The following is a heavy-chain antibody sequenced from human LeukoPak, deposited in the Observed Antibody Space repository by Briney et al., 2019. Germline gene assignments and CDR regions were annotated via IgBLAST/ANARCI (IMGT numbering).Heavy chain of an antibody. D-gene: IGHD2-15*01. CDR1: GFTFSNVW. CDR3: TTGDIVVVVGEGDY. CDR2: IKSNSDGGKI. Sequence: MAGGSLRLSCTASGFTFSNVWMRWVRQAPGKGLEWVGRIKSNSDGGKIDYAAPVRGRFTISRDDSKNTLYLQMNNLKTEDTAVYYCTTGDIVVVVGEGDYWGQGTLVTVSS. J-gene: IGHJ4*02. V-gene: IGHV3-15*01.